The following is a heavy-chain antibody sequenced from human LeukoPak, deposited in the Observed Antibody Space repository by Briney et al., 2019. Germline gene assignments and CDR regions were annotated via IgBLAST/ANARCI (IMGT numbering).Heavy chain of an antibody. D-gene: IGHD3-22*01. CDR2: IYHSGST. CDR1: GGSISSSNW. J-gene: IGHJ4*02. Sequence: SETLSLTCAVSGGSISSSNWWSWVRQPPGKGLEWIGEIYHSGSTNYNPSLKSRVTISVDTSKNQFSLKLSSVTAADTAVYYCARLRGDYYDSSGPPGYYFDYWGQGTLVTVSS. V-gene: IGHV4-4*02. CDR3: ARLRGDYYDSSGPPGYYFDY.